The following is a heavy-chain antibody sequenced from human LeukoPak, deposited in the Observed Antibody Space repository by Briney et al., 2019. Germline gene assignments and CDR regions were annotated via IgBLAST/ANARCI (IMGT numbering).Heavy chain of an antibody. V-gene: IGHV1-18*01. CDR3: ATVYNRVGATQLDY. Sequence: ASVKVSCKASGHTFTNYGITWVRQAPGQGLEWMGWISAYNGNTNYAQKFQGRVTMTTDTSTNTVYMELRSLRSDDTAVYYCATVYNRVGATQLDYWGQGTLVTVSS. J-gene: IGHJ4*02. D-gene: IGHD1-26*01. CDR2: ISAYNGNT. CDR1: GHTFTNYG.